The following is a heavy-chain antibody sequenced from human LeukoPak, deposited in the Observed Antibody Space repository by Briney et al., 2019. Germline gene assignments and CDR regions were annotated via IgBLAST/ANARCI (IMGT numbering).Heavy chain of an antibody. D-gene: IGHD3-22*01. CDR3: ARVSYDSSGSAGGYFDC. V-gene: IGHV1-69*13. J-gene: IGHJ4*02. Sequence: GASVKVSCKASGGTFSSYAISWVRQAPGQGLEWMGGIIPIFGTANYAQKFQGRVTITADESTSTAYMELSSLRSEDTAVYYCARVSYDSSGSAGGYFDCWGQGTLVTVSS. CDR2: IIPIFGTA. CDR1: GGTFSSYA.